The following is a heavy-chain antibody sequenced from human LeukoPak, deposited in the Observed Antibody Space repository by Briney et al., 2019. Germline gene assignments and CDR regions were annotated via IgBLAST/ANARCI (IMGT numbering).Heavy chain of an antibody. CDR3: ARDRGLYAFDI. Sequence: GGSLRLSCAASGFTFSSYSMNWVRQAPGKGLEWVSSISSSSSYIYYADSVKGRFTISRDNAKNSLYLQMSSLRAEDTAVYYCARDRGLYAFDIWGQGTMVTVSS. J-gene: IGHJ3*02. CDR1: GFTFSSYS. CDR2: ISSSSSYI. V-gene: IGHV3-21*01.